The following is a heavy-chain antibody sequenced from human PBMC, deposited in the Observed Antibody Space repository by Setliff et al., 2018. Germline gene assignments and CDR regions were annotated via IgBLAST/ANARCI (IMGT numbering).Heavy chain of an antibody. CDR3: ARQGCSSTSCHSIDY. D-gene: IGHD2-2*01. J-gene: IGHJ4*02. V-gene: IGHV5-51*01. CDR1: GYTFSNYW. Sequence: GESLKISCQGSGYTFSNYWIGWVRQMPGKGLECMGIIYPGNSNTRYSPPFQGQVTISADKAINTAYLQWNSLQASDTAMYYCARQGCSSTSCHSIDYWGQGTLVTVSS. CDR2: IYPGNSNT.